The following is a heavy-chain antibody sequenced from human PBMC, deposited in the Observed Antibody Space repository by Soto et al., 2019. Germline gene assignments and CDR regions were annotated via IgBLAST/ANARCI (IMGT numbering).Heavy chain of an antibody. J-gene: IGHJ4*02. D-gene: IGHD4-17*01. Sequence: EVQLLESGGGLVQPGGSLRLSCAASGFTFSNYAMSWVRQAPGKGLEWVSTISGSGSTTYYADSVKGRFTISRDHSNNTMYLQMNSLRAENTALYYCAKDHGDYRGNYFDSWGLGTLVTVSS. CDR2: ISGSGSTT. CDR3: AKDHGDYRGNYFDS. CDR1: GFTFSNYA. V-gene: IGHV3-23*01.